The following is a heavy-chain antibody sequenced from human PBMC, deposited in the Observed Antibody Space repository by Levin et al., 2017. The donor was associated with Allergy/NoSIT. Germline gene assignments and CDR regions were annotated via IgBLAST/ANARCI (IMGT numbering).Heavy chain of an antibody. J-gene: IGHJ4*02. V-gene: IGHV3-74*01. D-gene: IGHD1-26*01. CDR3: ASITSGSSPIDY. CDR1: GFTFSNFW. Sequence: GESLKISCAASGFTFSNFWMHWVRQAPGKGLVWVSRIYSDGSGTRYADSVKGRFTISRDNAKNTLYLQMNSLRVEDTAVYYCASITSGSSPIDYWGQGTLVTVSS. CDR2: IYSDGSGT.